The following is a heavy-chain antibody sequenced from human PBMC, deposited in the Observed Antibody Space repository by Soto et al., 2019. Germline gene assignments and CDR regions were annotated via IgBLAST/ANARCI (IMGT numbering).Heavy chain of an antibody. CDR1: GGSISSYY. J-gene: IGHJ5*02. CDR3: AGSTGWYWFDP. D-gene: IGHD6-19*01. V-gene: IGHV4-59*08. CDR2: IHYSGST. Sequence: QVQLQESGPGLVKPSETLSLTCTVSGGSISSYYWSWIRQPPGKGLEWIASIHYSGSTKYNPSLKSRVTVSVDTSKNQFSLKLSSVTAADTAVYYCAGSTGWYWFDPWGQGTLVTVSS.